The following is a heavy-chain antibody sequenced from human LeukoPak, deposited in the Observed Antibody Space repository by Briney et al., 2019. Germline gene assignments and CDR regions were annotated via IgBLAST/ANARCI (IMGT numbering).Heavy chain of an antibody. CDR1: GFTFSKAW. CDR3: TTAHTNLSDSGSPVDY. CDR2: IKSKSDGGTT. J-gene: IGHJ4*02. V-gene: IGHV3-15*01. D-gene: IGHD3-10*01. Sequence: GGSLRLSCAASGFTFSKAWMSWVRQAPGKGLEWVARIKSKSDGGTTDYAAPVKGRFTISRDDSKSTLYLQMNSLKTEDTAVYYCTTAHTNLSDSGSPVDYWGQGTLVPVSS.